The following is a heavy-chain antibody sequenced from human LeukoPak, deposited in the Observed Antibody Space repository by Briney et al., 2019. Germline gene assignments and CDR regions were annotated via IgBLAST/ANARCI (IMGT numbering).Heavy chain of an antibody. Sequence: SETLSLTCTVSGGSISSSSYYWGWIRQPPGKGLEWIGSIQYSGSTFYNPSLKSRVTISVGTSKNQFSLKLSSVTAADTAVYYCARVFCSTTSCFDVAGFDYWGQGALVTVSS. CDR1: GGSISSSSYY. D-gene: IGHD2-2*01. CDR3: ARVFCSTTSCFDVAGFDY. V-gene: IGHV4-39*07. J-gene: IGHJ4*02. CDR2: IQYSGST.